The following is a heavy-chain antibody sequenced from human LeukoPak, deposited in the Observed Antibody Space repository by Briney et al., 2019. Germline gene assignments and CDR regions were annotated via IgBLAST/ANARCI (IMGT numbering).Heavy chain of an antibody. CDR1: RFTVSSNY. V-gene: IGHV3-53*01. D-gene: IGHD6-19*01. CDR2: IYSGSST. Sequence: GGSLRLSCAASRFTVSSNYMSWVRQAPGKGLEWVSVIYSGSSTYYADPVKGRFTISRDNSKNTLYLQMNSLRAEDTAVYYCARDPRRQWLYTFQHWGQGTLVTVSS. CDR3: ARDPRRQWLYTFQH. J-gene: IGHJ1*01.